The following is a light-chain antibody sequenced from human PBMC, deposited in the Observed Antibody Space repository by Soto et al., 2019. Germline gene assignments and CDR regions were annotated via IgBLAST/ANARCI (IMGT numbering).Light chain of an antibody. J-gene: IGKJ2*01. Sequence: IQLTQSPSSLSASAGDRVTITCRASRGISDSLAWYQQKPGKAPNLLIYAASTLQSGVPSRFSGSGSGTDFTLTIPSLQPEDSSTYFCQQLNSFPYTFGQGTRLEI. CDR3: QQLNSFPYT. V-gene: IGKV1-9*01. CDR1: RGISDS. CDR2: AAS.